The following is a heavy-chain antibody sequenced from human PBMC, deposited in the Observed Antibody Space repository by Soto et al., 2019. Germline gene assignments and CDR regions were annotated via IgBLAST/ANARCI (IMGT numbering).Heavy chain of an antibody. Sequence: QVQLVESGGGVVQPGRSLRLSCAASGFTFSSYGMHWVRQAPGKGLECVAVIWYDGSNKYYADSVKGRFTISRDNSKNTLYLQMNSLRAEDTAVYYCAASPVGATSFYYYYGMDVWGQGTTVTVSS. D-gene: IGHD1-26*01. J-gene: IGHJ6*02. CDR3: AASPVGATSFYYYYGMDV. CDR2: IWYDGSNK. V-gene: IGHV3-33*01. CDR1: GFTFSSYG.